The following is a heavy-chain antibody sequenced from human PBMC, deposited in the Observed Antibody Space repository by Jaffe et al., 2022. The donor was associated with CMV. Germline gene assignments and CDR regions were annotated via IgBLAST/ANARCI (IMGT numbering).Heavy chain of an antibody. D-gene: IGHD5-18*01. CDR3: ARPRHYSYGYWSRAGPRTGLDAFDI. CDR1: GYSFTSYW. Sequence: EVQLVQSGAEVKKPGESLKISCKGSGYSFTSYWIGWVRQMPGKGLEWMGIIYPGDSDTRYSPSFQGQVTISADKSISTAYLQWSSLKASDTAMYYCARPRHYSYGYWSRAGPRTGLDAFDIWGQGTMVTVSS. V-gene: IGHV5-51*01. J-gene: IGHJ3*02. CDR2: IYPGDSDT.